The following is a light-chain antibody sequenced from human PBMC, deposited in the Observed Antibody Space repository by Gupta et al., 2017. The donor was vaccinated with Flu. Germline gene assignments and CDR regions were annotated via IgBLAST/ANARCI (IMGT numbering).Light chain of an antibody. CDR1: SASVSTTYY. CDR3: ARYLADGIWV. CDR2: KKN. J-gene: IGLJ3*02. Sequence: TVLTQEPSFSVSPGGPVTLTCGLSSASVSTTYYPSWYQHTPGQAPRILIYKKNSRSAGVPDRFSGSILGNKAALTITGAQEDEESDYYCARYLADGIWVFGGGTRLTVL. V-gene: IGLV8-61*01.